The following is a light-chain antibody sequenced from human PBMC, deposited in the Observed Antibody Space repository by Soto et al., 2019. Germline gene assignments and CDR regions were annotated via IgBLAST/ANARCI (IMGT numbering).Light chain of an antibody. J-gene: IGKJ1*01. CDR2: KAS. Sequence: DIPMTQSPSTLSASVGDRVTITCRASQSISSWLAWYQQKPGKAPKLLIYKASSLESGVPSRFSGSGSGTEFTLTISSLQPDDFATYYCQQYNSPPRTFGQGTKVEIK. CDR3: QQYNSPPRT. V-gene: IGKV1-5*03. CDR1: QSISSW.